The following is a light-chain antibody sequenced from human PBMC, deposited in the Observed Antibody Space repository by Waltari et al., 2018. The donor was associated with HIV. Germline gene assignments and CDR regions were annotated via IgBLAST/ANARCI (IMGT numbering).Light chain of an antibody. CDR1: SSDVDYYNY. CDR2: DVT. V-gene: IGLV2-14*03. CDR3: RSYTSSSWV. Sequence: QSALTQPASVSGSPGQSITISCTGISSDVDYYNYDCWYQQHPGKAPKLMIYDVTQRPSGVSNRFSGSESGNTASLTISGLQAEDEADYYCRSYTSSSWVFGGGTKLTVL. J-gene: IGLJ3*02.